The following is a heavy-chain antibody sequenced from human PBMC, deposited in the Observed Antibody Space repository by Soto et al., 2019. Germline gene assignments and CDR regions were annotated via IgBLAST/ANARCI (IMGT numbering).Heavy chain of an antibody. CDR1: GGSISGSY. J-gene: IGHJ4*02. Sequence: PSETLSLTCTVSGGSISGSYWSWIRQTPGKVLEWVGYIHYSGSTNYNPSLKSRVTMSVDSAKNQFSLQLSSVTAADTAVYFCTKYRRTDAEEYSFDYWGQGALVTVSS. CDR2: IHYSGST. CDR3: TKYRRTDAEEYSFDY. V-gene: IGHV4-59*01. D-gene: IGHD2-2*01.